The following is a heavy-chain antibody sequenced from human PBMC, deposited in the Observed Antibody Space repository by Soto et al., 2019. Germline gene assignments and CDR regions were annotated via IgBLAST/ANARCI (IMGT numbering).Heavy chain of an antibody. V-gene: IGHV4-59*01. CDR2: IYYSGST. CDR3: ARVSGYCSSTSCYLTPYYYYGMDV. CDR1: GGSISSYY. Sequence: ETLSLTCTVSGGSISSYYWSWIRQPPGKGLEWIGYIYYSGSTNYNPSLKSRVTISVDTSKNQFSLKLSSVTAADTAVYYCARVSGYCSSTSCYLTPYYYYGMDVWGQGTTVTVSS. J-gene: IGHJ6*02. D-gene: IGHD2-2*01.